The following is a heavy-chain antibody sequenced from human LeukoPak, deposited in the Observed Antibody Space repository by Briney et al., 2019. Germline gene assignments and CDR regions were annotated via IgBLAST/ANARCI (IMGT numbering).Heavy chain of an antibody. CDR1: GLTFSNYG. Sequence: GGSLRLSCEASGLTFSNYGMSWVRQAPGKRLQWVSAITGDGTTTFYADSVKGRFTISRDNSKNMLYLQMSSLRAEDTAIYYCAKMQGYFDYWGQGTLVPVSS. CDR3: AKMQGYFDY. J-gene: IGHJ4*02. CDR2: ITGDGTTT. V-gene: IGHV3-23*01.